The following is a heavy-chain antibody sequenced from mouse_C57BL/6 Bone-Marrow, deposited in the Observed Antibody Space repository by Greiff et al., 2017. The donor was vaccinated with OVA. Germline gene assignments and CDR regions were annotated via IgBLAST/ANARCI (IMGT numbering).Heavy chain of an antibody. D-gene: IGHD1-1*01. J-gene: IGHJ3*01. Sequence: VMLVESGGGLVKPGGSLKLSCAASGFTFSSYAMSWVRQTPEKRLEWVATISDGGSYTYYPDNVKGRFTISRDNAKNNLYLQMSHLKSEDTAMYYCAREFITTPVATVGFAYWGQGTLVTVSA. CDR1: GFTFSSYA. CDR3: AREFITTPVATVGFAY. CDR2: ISDGGSYT. V-gene: IGHV5-4*01.